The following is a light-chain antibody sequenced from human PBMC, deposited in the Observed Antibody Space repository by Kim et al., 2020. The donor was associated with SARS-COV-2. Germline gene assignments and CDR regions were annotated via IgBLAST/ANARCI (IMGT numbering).Light chain of an antibody. CDR3: QVWDSSSDHPV. J-gene: IGLJ3*02. Sequence: PRKTVRSNCRGNNIGSKSVQWYQQQPGQAPVMVIYYDSERPSGSPERFSGSIYGNTDTLTISRVEVGDEDDYYCQVWDSSSDHPVFGGGTQLTVL. V-gene: IGLV3-21*04. CDR2: YDS. CDR1: NIGSKS.